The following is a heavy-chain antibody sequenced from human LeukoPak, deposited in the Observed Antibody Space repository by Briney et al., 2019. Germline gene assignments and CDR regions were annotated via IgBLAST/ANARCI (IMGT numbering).Heavy chain of an antibody. CDR3: ARDQDSSWYYFDY. CDR1: GDIVSSNSAA. CDR2: TYYRSKWYD. V-gene: IGHV6-1*01. Sequence: SQTLSLACAISGDIVSSNSAAWNWIRQSPSRGLEWLGRTYYRSKWYDDYAVSVKSRITINPDTSKHQFSLQLNSVTPEDTAVYYCARDQDSSWYYFDYWGQGTLVTVSS. D-gene: IGHD6-13*01. J-gene: IGHJ4*02.